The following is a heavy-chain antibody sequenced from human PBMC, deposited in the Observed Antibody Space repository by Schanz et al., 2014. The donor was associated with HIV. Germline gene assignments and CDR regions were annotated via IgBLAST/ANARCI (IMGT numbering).Heavy chain of an antibody. CDR3: ARSPSYGMDV. CDR1: GFTFSNYA. Sequence: QVQLVESGGGVVQPGRSLRLSCAVSGFTFSNYAMHWVRQAPGKGLEWMAVIWYGGSNKYYADSVKGRFTISRDNSKNTLYLQMNSLRDEDTAVYYCARSPSYGMDVWGQGTTVTVSS. J-gene: IGHJ6*02. V-gene: IGHV3-33*08. CDR2: IWYGGSNK.